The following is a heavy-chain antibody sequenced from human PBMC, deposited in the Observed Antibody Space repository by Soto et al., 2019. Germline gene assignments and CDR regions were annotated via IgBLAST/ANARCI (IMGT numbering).Heavy chain of an antibody. CDR2: ISATDGKT. Sequence: GGSLRLSCAASGFTFSSYAMSWVRQAPGKGLEWVSAISATDGKTYYADSVRGRFMISRDNSRDSLFLQMNGLRPDDSALYYCVKDEGTSSTVFDYWGQGTPVTVSS. CDR1: GFTFSSYA. CDR3: VKDEGTSSTVFDY. J-gene: IGHJ4*02. D-gene: IGHD4-4*01. V-gene: IGHV3-23*01.